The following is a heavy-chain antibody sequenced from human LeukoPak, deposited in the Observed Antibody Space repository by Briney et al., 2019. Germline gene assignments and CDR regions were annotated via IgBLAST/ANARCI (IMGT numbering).Heavy chain of an antibody. Sequence: GGSLRLSCAASGFRFSKFAMTWVRQAPGKGLEWVSSITGGHFPTYYTDSVKGRFTISRDNSKNTLYLQMNSLRADDTAVYYCTRDPNGDYVGAFESWGQGTLVTVSS. D-gene: IGHD4-17*01. CDR2: ITGGHFPT. CDR3: TRDPNGDYVGAFES. J-gene: IGHJ5*01. V-gene: IGHV3-23*01. CDR1: GFRFSKFA.